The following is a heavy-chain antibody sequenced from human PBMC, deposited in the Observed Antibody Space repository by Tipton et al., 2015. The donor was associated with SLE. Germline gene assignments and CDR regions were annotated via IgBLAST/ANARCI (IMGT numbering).Heavy chain of an antibody. CDR2: IYASGST. Sequence: TLSLTCTVSGGSVSSYYWSWIRQPAGKGLEWIGRIYASGSTEYNPSLKSRVTISVDPSKNQFSLRLTSLTAADTAVYYCARAPGLERSYYYYYYMDVWAKGTTVTVSS. V-gene: IGHV4-4*07. CDR1: GGSVSSYY. J-gene: IGHJ6*03. D-gene: IGHD1-1*01. CDR3: ARAPGLERSYYYYYYMDV.